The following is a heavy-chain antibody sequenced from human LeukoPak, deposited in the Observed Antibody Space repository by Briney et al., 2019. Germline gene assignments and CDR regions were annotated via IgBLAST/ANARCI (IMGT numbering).Heavy chain of an antibody. V-gene: IGHV1-18*01. CDR1: GYRFTNYG. Sequence: GASVKVSCKASGYRFTNYGYSWVRQAPGQGLEWMGWISAYNGNTDYAQNLQGRVTMTTDASTSTAYMELRSLTSDDTDIYYCARGGSWCTNGVCYYYFDYWGQGTLVTVSS. CDR3: ARGGSWCTNGVCYYYFDY. D-gene: IGHD2-8*01. J-gene: IGHJ4*02. CDR2: ISAYNGNT.